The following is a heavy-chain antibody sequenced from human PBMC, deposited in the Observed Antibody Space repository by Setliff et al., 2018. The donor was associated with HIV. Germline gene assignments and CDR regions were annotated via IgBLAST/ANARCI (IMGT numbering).Heavy chain of an antibody. J-gene: IGHJ6*03. CDR3: ARVLRGSSGWYGYYYMDV. D-gene: IGHD6-19*01. CDR2: MNPNSGNT. V-gene: IGHV1-8*01. CDR1: GYTFTTYH. Sequence: GASVKVSCKASGYTFTTYHIHWVRQATGQGLEWMGWMNPNSGNTGYAQKFPGRVTMTRNTSISTAYMELSSLRSEDTAMYYCARVLRGSSGWYGYYYMDVWGKGTTVTVSS.